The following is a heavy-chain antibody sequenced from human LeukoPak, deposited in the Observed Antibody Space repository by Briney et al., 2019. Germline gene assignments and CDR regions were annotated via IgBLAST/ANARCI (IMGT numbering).Heavy chain of an antibody. CDR1: GYTFTDYN. J-gene: IGHJ6*03. CDR3: ARGRKINYDFWSGPPSFMDV. Sequence: GASVKVSCKASGYTFTDYNIHWVRQAPGQGLEWMGRINPNSGGTNYAQKFQGRVTMTRDTSISTAYMELSRLRSDDTAVYYCARGRKINYDFWSGPPSFMDVWGKGTTVTVSS. V-gene: IGHV1-2*06. D-gene: IGHD3-3*01. CDR2: INPNSGGT.